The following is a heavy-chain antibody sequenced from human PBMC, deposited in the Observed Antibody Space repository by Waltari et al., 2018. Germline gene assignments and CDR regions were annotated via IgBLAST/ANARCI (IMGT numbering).Heavy chain of an antibody. D-gene: IGHD1-26*01. CDR2: IYYSGST. J-gene: IGHJ3*02. V-gene: IGHV4-59*01. CDR3: AREDSGSYYAVFDI. Sequence: QVQLQESGPGLVKPSETLSLTCTVSGGSISSYYWSWIRQPPGKGLEWIGYIYYSGSTNYNPSLKSRVTISVDTSKNQFSLKLSSVTAADTAVYYCAREDSGSYYAVFDIWGQGTMVTVSS. CDR1: GGSISSYY.